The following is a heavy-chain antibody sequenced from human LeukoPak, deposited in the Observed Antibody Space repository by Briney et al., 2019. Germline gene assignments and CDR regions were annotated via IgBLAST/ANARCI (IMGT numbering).Heavy chain of an antibody. CDR2: INHSGST. J-gene: IGHJ5*02. CDR3: ARAYFDWSRRYNWFDP. D-gene: IGHD3-9*01. V-gene: IGHV4-34*01. Sequence: PSETLSLTCAVYGGSFSGYYWSWIRQPPGKGLEWTGQINHSGSTNHNPSLKSRVTISVDTSKNQFSLKLSSVTAADTAVYYCARAYFDWSRRYNWFDPWGQGTLVTVSS. CDR1: GGSFSGYY.